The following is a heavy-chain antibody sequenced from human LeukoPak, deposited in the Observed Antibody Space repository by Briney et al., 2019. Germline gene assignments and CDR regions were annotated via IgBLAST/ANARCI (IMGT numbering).Heavy chain of an antibody. CDR1: GFTLCIYW. CDR2: IKRGGSEI. V-gene: IGHV3-7*01. D-gene: IGHD3-22*01. J-gene: IGHJ4*02. Sequence: GGPLRLSCGASGFTLCIYWMMWVREARGKGLEGVVNIKRGGSEIYYVESVKGRFPISRDNAKNSLNLQMNSLRLEDTALYYCARLEVYDSSVYRPFDYWGQGTLVTVSS. CDR3: ARLEVYDSSVYRPFDY.